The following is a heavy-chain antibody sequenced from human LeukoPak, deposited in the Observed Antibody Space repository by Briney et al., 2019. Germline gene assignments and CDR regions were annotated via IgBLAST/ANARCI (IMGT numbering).Heavy chain of an antibody. CDR2: ITGHGERT. CDR1: GFTFEDYA. V-gene: IGHV3-43*02. D-gene: IGHD2-15*01. Sequence: GGSLRLSCAASGFTFEDYAMHWVRRAPGKGLDWVSVITGHGERTHYADSVKGRFTISRDNSKNSLYLQMNSLRTEDTALYYCAKGGAYCSDPDCSLDWGQGTLVTVSS. CDR3: AKGGAYCSDPDCSLD. J-gene: IGHJ4*02.